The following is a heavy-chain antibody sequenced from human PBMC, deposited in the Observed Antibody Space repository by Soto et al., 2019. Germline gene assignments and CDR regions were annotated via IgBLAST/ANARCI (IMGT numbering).Heavy chain of an antibody. J-gene: IGHJ2*01. D-gene: IGHD3-22*01. CDR3: ASSPGGGYYDSSGYLEYFDL. CDR2: IKQDGSEK. CDR1: GFTFSSYW. V-gene: IGHV3-7*01. Sequence: PGESLKISCSASGFTFSSYWMSWVRQAPGKGLEWVANIKQDGSEKYYVDSVKGRFTISRDNAKNSLYLQMNSLRAEDTAVYYCASSPGGGYYDSSGYLEYFDLWGRGTLVTVSS.